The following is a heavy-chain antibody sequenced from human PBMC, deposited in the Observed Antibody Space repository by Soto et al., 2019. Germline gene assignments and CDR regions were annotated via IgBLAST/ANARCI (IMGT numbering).Heavy chain of an antibody. J-gene: IGHJ5*02. CDR2: LYHSGST. Sequence: SETLSLTCPVSGGCISRGGSSWSWIRQPPGKGQKWIGYLYHSGSTYYNPSLKSRLSISVYRSKNQFSRKLISVTAADTALYYCARFPGDYYDSSGYYYMGNWFDPWGQGTLVTVSS. V-gene: IGHV4-30-2*01. CDR3: ARFPGDYYDSSGYYYMGNWFDP. CDR1: GGCISRGGSS. D-gene: IGHD3-22*01.